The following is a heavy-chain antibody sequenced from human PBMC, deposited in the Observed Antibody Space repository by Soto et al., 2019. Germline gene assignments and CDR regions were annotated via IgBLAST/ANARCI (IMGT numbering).Heavy chain of an antibody. CDR1: GGSLTSYY. J-gene: IGHJ4*02. D-gene: IGHD3-16*01. Sequence: PSETLSLTCTVSGGSLTSYYWSWIRQPPGKGLEWIGYIYYSGSTNYNPSLKSRVTMSVDTSNNQFSLSLSSVTAADTAVYYCARSVGHFDYWGQGTLVTVSS. CDR2: IYYSGST. CDR3: ARSVGHFDY. V-gene: IGHV4-59*01.